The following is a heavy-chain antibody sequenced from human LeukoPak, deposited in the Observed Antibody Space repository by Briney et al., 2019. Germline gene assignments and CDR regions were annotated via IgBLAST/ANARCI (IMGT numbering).Heavy chain of an antibody. J-gene: IGHJ4*02. CDR1: GFTFSTHS. CDR2: ISFSGEYI. CDR3: ARGERDWWERYYFDY. V-gene: IGHV3-21*01. Sequence: GGSLRLSCAASGFTFSTHSMNWVRQAPGKGLEWVSSISFSGEYIYYADSLKGRFTISRDNAKNSLYLQMNSLRAEDTAVYYCARGERDWWERYYFDYWGQGTLVTVSS. D-gene: IGHD1-26*01.